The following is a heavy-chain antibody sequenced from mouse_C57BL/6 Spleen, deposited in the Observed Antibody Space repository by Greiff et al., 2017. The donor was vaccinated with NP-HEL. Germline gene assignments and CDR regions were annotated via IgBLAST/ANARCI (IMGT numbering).Heavy chain of an antibody. Sequence: QVQLQQSGAELVKPGASVKISCKASGYAFSSYWMNWVKQRPGKGLEWIGQIYPGDGDTNYNGKFKGKATLTADKSSSTAYMQLSSLTSEDSAVYFCARGEVTTGFDYWGQGTTLTVSS. CDR1: GYAFSSYW. J-gene: IGHJ2*01. CDR2: IYPGDGDT. CDR3: ARGEVTTGFDY. D-gene: IGHD2-2*01. V-gene: IGHV1-80*01.